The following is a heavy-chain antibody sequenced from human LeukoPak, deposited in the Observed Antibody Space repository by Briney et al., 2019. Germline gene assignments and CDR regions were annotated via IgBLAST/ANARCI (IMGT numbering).Heavy chain of an antibody. V-gene: IGHV4-4*02. CDR3: ARRQLYTVTTKTDWYFDL. CDR1: GGSVSHSNW. J-gene: IGHJ2*01. D-gene: IGHD4-17*01. CDR2: VHPSEGT. Sequence: PSGTLSLTCAVSGGSVSHSNWWTWVRQSPGKGLEWIGEVHPSEGTNYNPSLKSRVTISLDKSKNRFSLELNSVTAADTAVYYCARRQLYTVTTKTDWYFDLWGRGTLVTVSS.